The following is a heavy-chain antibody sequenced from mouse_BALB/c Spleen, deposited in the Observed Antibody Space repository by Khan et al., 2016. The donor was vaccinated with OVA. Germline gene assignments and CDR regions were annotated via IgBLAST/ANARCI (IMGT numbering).Heavy chain of an antibody. CDR2: IYPGNSDT. CDR3: ARGGYSSFAY. Sequence: VQLQQSGTVLARPGASVKMSCKASGYRFTSYLIPWVKQRPGPGLAWIGDIYPGNSDTTYNQQFKDQAKLTAGKSAKTAYRELQRQKHQDCAFYYIARGGYSSFAYWGQGTLVTVSA. V-gene: IGHV1-5*01. J-gene: IGHJ3*01. D-gene: IGHD1-3*01. CDR1: GYRFTSYL.